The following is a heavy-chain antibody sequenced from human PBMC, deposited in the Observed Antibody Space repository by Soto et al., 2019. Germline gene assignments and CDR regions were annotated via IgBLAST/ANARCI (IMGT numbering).Heavy chain of an antibody. CDR3: ARFGSSGPYWYFDL. D-gene: IGHD6-19*01. CDR1: GYTFFSYG. CDR2: INAGNGNT. V-gene: IGHV1-3*01. Sequence: ASVKVSCKASGYTFFSYGISWVRQAPGQGLEWMGWINAGNGNTKYSQKFQGRVTITRDTSASTAYMELSSLRSEDTAVYYCARFGSSGPYWYFDLWGRGTLVTVSS. J-gene: IGHJ2*01.